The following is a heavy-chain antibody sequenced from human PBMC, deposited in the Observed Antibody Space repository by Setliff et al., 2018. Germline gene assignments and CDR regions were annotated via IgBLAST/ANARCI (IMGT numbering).Heavy chain of an antibody. CDR2: IYHNGIT. D-gene: IGHD6-19*01. CDR3: ARDQGGWYAY. CDR1: GASISSSYW. J-gene: IGHJ4*02. Sequence: PSETLSLTCAVSGASISSSYWWSWIRQAPGKGLEWIGEIYHNGITNYNPSLRGRVTFSVDKSKNQFPLNVTSVTAADTAVYYCARDQGGWYAYWGQGTLVTVSS. V-gene: IGHV4-4*02.